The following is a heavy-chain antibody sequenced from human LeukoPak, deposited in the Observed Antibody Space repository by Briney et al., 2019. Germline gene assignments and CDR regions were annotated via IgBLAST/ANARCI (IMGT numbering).Heavy chain of an antibody. CDR1: GFTFRSYG. J-gene: IGHJ2*01. D-gene: IGHD5-12*01. Sequence: GGSLRLSCAASGFTFRSYGMHWVRQAPGKGLEWVAFIPDDGSNKYYADSVKGRFTISRDNPKNTLYLQMNSLRSEDTAVYYCARGGRHSGYDYVWYFDLWGRGTLVTVSS. CDR2: IPDDGSNK. CDR3: ARGGRHSGYDYVWYFDL. V-gene: IGHV3-30*02.